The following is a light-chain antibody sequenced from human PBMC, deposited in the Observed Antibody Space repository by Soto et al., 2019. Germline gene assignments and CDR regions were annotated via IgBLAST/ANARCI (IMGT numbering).Light chain of an antibody. Sequence: DNKMTQSPSTLSASVGDRVTITCRASQGIDDWLAWYQQKPGKVPKLLIYRASNLETGVPSRFSGSGFGTEFTLTISSLQPDDFSTYYRKEYNSYFGGGTKVEIK. J-gene: IGKJ4*01. CDR2: RAS. V-gene: IGKV1-5*03. CDR3: KEYNSY. CDR1: QGIDDW.